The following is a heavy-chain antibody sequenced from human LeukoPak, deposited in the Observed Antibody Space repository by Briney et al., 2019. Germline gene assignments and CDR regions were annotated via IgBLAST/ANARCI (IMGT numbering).Heavy chain of an antibody. V-gene: IGHV3-30*18. Sequence: PGGSLRLSCAASGFTFSSYGMHWVRQAPGKGLEWVAVISYDGSNKYYADSVKGRFTISRDNSKNTLYLQMNSLRAEDTAVYYCAKVRAAAASFDYWGQGTLVTVSS. CDR1: GFTFSSYG. J-gene: IGHJ4*02. CDR2: ISYDGSNK. CDR3: AKVRAAAASFDY. D-gene: IGHD6-13*01.